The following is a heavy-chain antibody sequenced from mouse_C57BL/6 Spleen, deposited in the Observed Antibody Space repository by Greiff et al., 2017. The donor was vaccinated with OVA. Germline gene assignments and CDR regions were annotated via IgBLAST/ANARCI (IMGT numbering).Heavy chain of an antibody. CDR1: GFSLTSYG. CDR3: AKKGSIYAMDY. V-gene: IGHV2-4*01. J-gene: IGHJ4*01. CDR2: IWSGGST. Sequence: QVHVKQSGPGLVQPSQSLSITCTVSGFSLTSYGVHWVRQPPGKGLEWLGVIWSGGSTDYNAAFISRLSISKDNSKSEVFFRMNSLQADDTAIYYRAKKGSIYAMDYWGQGTSVTVSS.